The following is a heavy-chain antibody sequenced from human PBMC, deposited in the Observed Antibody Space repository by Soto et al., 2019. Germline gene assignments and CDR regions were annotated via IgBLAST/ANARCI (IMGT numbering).Heavy chain of an antibody. CDR2: IIPIFGTA. D-gene: IGHD4-4*01. Sequence: QVQLVQSGAEVKKPGSSVKVSCKASGGTFSSYAISWVRQAPGQGLEWMGGIIPIFGTANYAQKFQGRVTITADESTSTAYMELSSLRSEDTAVYYCARELPGITHYSIQARRNWFDPWGQGTLVTVSS. CDR1: GGTFSSYA. V-gene: IGHV1-69*01. CDR3: ARELPGITHYSIQARRNWFDP. J-gene: IGHJ5*02.